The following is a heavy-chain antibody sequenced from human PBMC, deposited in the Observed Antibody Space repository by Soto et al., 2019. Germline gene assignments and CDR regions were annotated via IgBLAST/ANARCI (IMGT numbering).Heavy chain of an antibody. CDR1: GGSISSGGYS. CDR2: IFHSGST. J-gene: IGHJ4*02. V-gene: IGHV4-30-2*01. CDR3: AREPRY. Sequence: PSETLSLTCAVSGGSISSGGYSWSWLRQPPGKGLEWIGYIFHSGSTYYNPSLKSRVTISVDASKNQFSLKLSSVTAADTAVYYCAREPRYWGQGTQVTVSS.